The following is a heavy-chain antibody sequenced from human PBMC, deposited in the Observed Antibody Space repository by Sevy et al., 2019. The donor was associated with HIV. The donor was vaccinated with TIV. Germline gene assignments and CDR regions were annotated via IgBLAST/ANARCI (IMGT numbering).Heavy chain of an antibody. V-gene: IGHV3-23*01. Sequence: GGSLRLSCAVSGFSFDSYGMTWVRQAPGKGLEWVSGISGSGTRTYYADSVKGRFSISRDNSKNRLYLQMNSLRSEDQAQYYWAKGGGGHYDPDEIGYYFYYYNMDVWGKGTTVTVSS. D-gene: IGHD3-22*01. CDR3: AKGGGGHYDPDEIGYYFYYYNMDV. CDR1: GFSFDSYG. J-gene: IGHJ6*03. CDR2: ISGSGTRT.